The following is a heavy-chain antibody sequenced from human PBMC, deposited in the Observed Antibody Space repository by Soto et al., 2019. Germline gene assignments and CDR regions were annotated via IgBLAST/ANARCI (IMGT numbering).Heavy chain of an antibody. J-gene: IGHJ4*02. CDR2: IGASGANT. CDR1: GFIFSSYG. CDR3: ARLIVATGSDS. Sequence: GGSLRLSCAASGFIFSSYGFSWVRQAAGKGLEWVSAIGASGANTYYAGSVKGRFTISRDNSKNTLYLQMDSLRAEDTAVYFCARLIVATGSDSWGQGTLVTVSS. V-gene: IGHV3-23*01. D-gene: IGHD1-1*01.